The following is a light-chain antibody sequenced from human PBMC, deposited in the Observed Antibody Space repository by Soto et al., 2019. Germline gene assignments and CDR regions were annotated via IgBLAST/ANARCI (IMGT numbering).Light chain of an antibody. CDR3: QQYGSSPRT. J-gene: IGKJ1*01. V-gene: IGKV3-20*01. CDR2: GAS. CDR1: QSVTSSY. Sequence: EIVLTQSPGTLSLSPGERATLSCRASQSVTSSYLAWYQQKPGQAPRLLIYGASTRATGIPDRFSGSGSGTEFTRTISRLEPEDFAVYYCQQYGSSPRTFGQGTKVEIK.